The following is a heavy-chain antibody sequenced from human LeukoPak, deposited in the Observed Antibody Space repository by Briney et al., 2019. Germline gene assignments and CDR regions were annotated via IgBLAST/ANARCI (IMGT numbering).Heavy chain of an antibody. CDR3: ARARGITGTTGAFDI. Sequence: SVKVSCKASGYTFTSYGISWVRQAPGQGLEWMGGIIPIFGTANYAQKFQGRVTITADESTSTAYMELSSLRSEDTAVYYCARARGITGTTGAFDIWGQGTMVTVSS. V-gene: IGHV1-69*13. J-gene: IGHJ3*02. CDR1: GYTFTSYG. CDR2: IIPIFGTA. D-gene: IGHD1-7*01.